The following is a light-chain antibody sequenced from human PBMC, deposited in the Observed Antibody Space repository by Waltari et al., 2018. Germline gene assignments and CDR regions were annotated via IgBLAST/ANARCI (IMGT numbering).Light chain of an antibody. CDR1: APTIGGHL. CDR2: RSD. CDR3: ASWDDSLNGHWV. V-gene: IGLV1-44*01. Sequence: QSVLTQPPSASGTPGQSVTIPCSGRAPTIGGHLVTCYQQLPGKAPKLLIYRSDLRPSGVPDRFSGSKSGTSASLAISGLQSEDEADYFCASWDDSLNGHWVFGGGTKVTVL. J-gene: IGLJ3*02.